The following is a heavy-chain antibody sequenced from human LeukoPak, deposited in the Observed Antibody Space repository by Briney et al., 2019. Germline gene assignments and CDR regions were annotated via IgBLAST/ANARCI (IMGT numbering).Heavy chain of an antibody. D-gene: IGHD6-13*01. J-gene: IGHJ4*02. CDR1: GFTFSSYW. Sequence: GGSLRLSCAASGFTFSSYWMHWVRQAPGKGLVWVSRINSDESSTTFADSVKGRFIISRDNAKNTLYLQMNSLRAEDTAVYYCARESLAAAATFDYWGQGTLVTVSS. CDR2: INSDESST. CDR3: ARESLAAAATFDY. V-gene: IGHV3-74*01.